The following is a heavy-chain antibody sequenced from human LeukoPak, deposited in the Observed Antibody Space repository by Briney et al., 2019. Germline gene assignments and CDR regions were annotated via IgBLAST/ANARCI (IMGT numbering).Heavy chain of an antibody. CDR2: INPNSGDT. CDR3: ARGEAVLTHFDY. J-gene: IGHJ4*02. D-gene: IGHD4/OR15-4a*01. Sequence: ASVKVSCKASGNTFTGYYIHWVRQAPGQGLEWMGWINPNSGDTNYAQKFQGRVTMTRDTSISTAYMEVSRLRSDDTAAYYCARGEAVLTHFDYWGQGTLVTVSS. V-gene: IGHV1-2*02. CDR1: GNTFTGYY.